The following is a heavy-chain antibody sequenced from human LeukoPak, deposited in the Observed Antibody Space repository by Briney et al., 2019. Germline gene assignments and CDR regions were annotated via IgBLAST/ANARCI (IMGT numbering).Heavy chain of an antibody. V-gene: IGHV3-66*01. D-gene: IGHD4-17*01. CDR3: ARGGSDGGDYSSFDI. CDR1: GFTVSNYY. J-gene: IGHJ3*02. Sequence: GGSLRLSCAASGFTVSNYYMSWVRQAPGQGLECVSVIYTSGSTYDADSVRGRFTISRDKSKNTLYLQMNSLRAEDAAVYYCARGGSDGGDYSSFDIWGLGTMVTVSS. CDR2: IYTSGST.